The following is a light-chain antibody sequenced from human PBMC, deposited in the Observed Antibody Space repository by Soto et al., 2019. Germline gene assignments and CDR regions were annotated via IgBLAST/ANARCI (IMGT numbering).Light chain of an antibody. J-gene: IGKJ1*01. CDR2: QTS. Sequence: ETMMTQSPATLSASPGERVTLSCRATQSVTYNLAWYQQKPGQAPRLLIYQTSLRAAGIPARFSASGSGTDFTLTISSLQSEDFAVYYCQQYNNWPRTFGQGTKVDI. CDR3: QQYNNWPRT. CDR1: QSVTYN. V-gene: IGKV3D-15*01.